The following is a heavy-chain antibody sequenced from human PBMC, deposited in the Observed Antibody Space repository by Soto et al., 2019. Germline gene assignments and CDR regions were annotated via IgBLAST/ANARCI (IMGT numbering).Heavy chain of an antibody. CDR1: GDSISGSQW. J-gene: IGHJ4*02. CDR2: ICHTGTT. V-gene: IGHV4-4*02. Sequence: SETLSLTCAVSGDSISGSQWWSWFRLPPGKGVEWIGEICHTGTTNYNPALKSGGSMSVDKPKNQFSLNLTSVHAADKAVYYCATVISGRAGYFEYWGQGTVVTVSS. CDR3: ATVISGRAGYFEY. D-gene: IGHD2-15*01.